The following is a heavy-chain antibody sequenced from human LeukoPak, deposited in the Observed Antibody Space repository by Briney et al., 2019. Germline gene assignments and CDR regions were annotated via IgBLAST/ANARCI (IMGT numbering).Heavy chain of an antibody. J-gene: IGHJ6*02. Sequence: PGRSLRLSCAASGFTFSSYAMHWVRQAPGKGLEWVSYISSSGSTIYYADSVKGRFTISRDNAKNSLYLQMNSLRAEDTAVYYCARATYYDILTGYSGGYYGMDVWGQGTTVTVSS. CDR2: ISSSGSTI. V-gene: IGHV3-48*04. D-gene: IGHD3-9*01. CDR3: ARATYYDILTGYSGGYYGMDV. CDR1: GFTFSSYA.